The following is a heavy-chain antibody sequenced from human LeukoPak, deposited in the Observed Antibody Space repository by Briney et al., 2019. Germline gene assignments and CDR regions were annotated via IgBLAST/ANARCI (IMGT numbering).Heavy chain of an antibody. Sequence: GASVKVSCKASGYTFTGYYMHWVRQAPGQGLEWMGWINPNSGGTNYAQKFQGWVTMTRDTSISTAYMELSRLRADDTAVYYCAKSQARDDFNSGGKGPLVPVSS. CDR1: GYTFTGYY. J-gene: IGHJ4*02. CDR3: AKSQARDDFNS. V-gene: IGHV1-2*04. CDR2: INPNSGGT.